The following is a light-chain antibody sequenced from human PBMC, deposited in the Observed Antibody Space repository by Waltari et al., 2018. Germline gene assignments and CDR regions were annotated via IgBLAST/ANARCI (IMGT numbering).Light chain of an antibody. CDR1: QSVRNY. CDR3: QHRHNWPPTFT. CDR2: DAS. V-gene: IGKV3-11*01. J-gene: IGKJ2*01. Sequence: EIVLTQSPATLSLSPGDRATLSCRARQSVRNYLAWYRQKPGQAPRLLIYDASERAPGIPARFSGSWSGTDFTLTISSLEPDDFAVYYCQHRHNWPPTFTFGQGTKLEVK.